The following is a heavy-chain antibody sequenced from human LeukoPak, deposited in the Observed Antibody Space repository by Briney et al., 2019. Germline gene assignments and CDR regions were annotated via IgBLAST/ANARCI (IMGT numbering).Heavy chain of an antibody. CDR1: GYTFTGYY. CDR3: ASRYSSGWGYYYYGMDV. CDR2: INPNSGGT. Sequence: ASVTVSCKASGYTFTGYYMHWVRQAPGQGLEWMGWINPNSGGTNYAQKFQGRVTMARDTSISTAYMELSRLRSDDTAVYYCASRYSSGWGYYYYGMDVWGQGTTVTVSS. V-gene: IGHV1-2*02. J-gene: IGHJ6*02. D-gene: IGHD6-19*01.